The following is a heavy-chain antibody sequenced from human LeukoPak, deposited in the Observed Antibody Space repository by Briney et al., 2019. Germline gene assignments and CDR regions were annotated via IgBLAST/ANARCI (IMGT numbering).Heavy chain of an antibody. V-gene: IGHV3-66*01. CDR3: ASRHYDILTGYGNAFDI. CDR2: IYSGGST. Sequence: PGGSLRLSCAASGFTVSSNYMSWVRQAPGKGLEWVSVIYSGGSTYYADSVKGRFTISRDNSKNTLYLQMNSLRAEDTAVYYCASRHYDILTGYGNAFDIWGQGTMVTVSS. CDR1: GFTVSSNY. J-gene: IGHJ3*02. D-gene: IGHD3-9*01.